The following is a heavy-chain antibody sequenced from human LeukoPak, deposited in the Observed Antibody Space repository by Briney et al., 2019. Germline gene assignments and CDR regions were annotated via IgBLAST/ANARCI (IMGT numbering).Heavy chain of an antibody. CDR3: ASLWYGDYQGEFA. CDR2: INHFGST. Sequence: MPSETLSLTCAVYGASFSGYYWSWIRQPPGKGLEWIGKINHFGSTNYNPSLKSRVTISVDTSRNQFSLKLSSVTAADTAVYYRASLWYGDYQGEFAWGQGTLVTVSS. D-gene: IGHD4-17*01. J-gene: IGHJ5*02. V-gene: IGHV4-34*01. CDR1: GASFSGYY.